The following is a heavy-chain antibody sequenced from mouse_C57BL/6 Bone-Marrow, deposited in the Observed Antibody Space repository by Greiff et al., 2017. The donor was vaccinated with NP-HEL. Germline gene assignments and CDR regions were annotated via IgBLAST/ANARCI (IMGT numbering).Heavy chain of an antibody. Sequence: EVQRVESGGGLVQPGGSMKLSCAASGFTFSDAWMDWVRQSPEKGLEWVAEIRNKANNHATYYAESVKGRFTISRDDSKSSVYLQMNSLRAEDTGIYYCTLNWEKRVFDYWGQGTTLTVSS. V-gene: IGHV6-6*01. CDR2: IRNKANNHAT. CDR3: TLNWEKRVFDY. J-gene: IGHJ2*01. CDR1: GFTFSDAW. D-gene: IGHD4-1*01.